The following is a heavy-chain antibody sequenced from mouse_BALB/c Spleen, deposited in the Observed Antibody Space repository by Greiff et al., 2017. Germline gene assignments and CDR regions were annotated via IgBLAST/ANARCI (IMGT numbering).Heavy chain of an antibody. CDR1: GYSFTSYY. J-gene: IGHJ3*01. CDR3: ARDLFITTAYFPSFAD. CDR2: IFPGSGNT. Sequence: VQLQQSGPELVKPGASVKISCKASGYSFTSYYIHWVKQRPGQGLEWIGWIFPGSGNTKYNEKFKGKATLTADTSSSTAYMQLSSLTSEDSAVYFCARDLFITTAYFPSFADWGQGTLVTVSA. D-gene: IGHD1-2*01. V-gene: IGHV1-66*01.